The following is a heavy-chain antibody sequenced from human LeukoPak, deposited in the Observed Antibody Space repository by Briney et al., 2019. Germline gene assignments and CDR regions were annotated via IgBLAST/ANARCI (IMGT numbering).Heavy chain of an antibody. V-gene: IGHV1-69*05. CDR3: ARDSSSSHYYYYMDV. CDR2: IIPIFGTA. Sequence: SVKVSCKASGGTFSSYAISWVRQALGQGLEWMGGIIPIFGTANYAQKFQGRVTITTDESTSTAYMELSSLGSEDTAVYYCARDSSSSHYYYYMDVWGKGTTVTVSS. D-gene: IGHD6-6*01. CDR1: GGTFSSYA. J-gene: IGHJ6*03.